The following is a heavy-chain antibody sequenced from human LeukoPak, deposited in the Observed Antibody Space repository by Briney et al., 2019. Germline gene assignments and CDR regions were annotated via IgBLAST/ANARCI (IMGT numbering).Heavy chain of an antibody. CDR2: IIPIFGTA. J-gene: IGHJ6*03. Sequence: SVKVSCKASGGTFSSYAISWVRQAPGQGLEWMGGIIPIFGTANYAQKFQGRVTITTDESTSTAYMELSSLRSEDTAVYYCAGGDVDTAMVTRYCYYYYMDVWGKGTTVTVSS. V-gene: IGHV1-69*05. CDR1: GGTFSSYA. CDR3: AGGDVDTAMVTRYCYYYYMDV. D-gene: IGHD5-18*01.